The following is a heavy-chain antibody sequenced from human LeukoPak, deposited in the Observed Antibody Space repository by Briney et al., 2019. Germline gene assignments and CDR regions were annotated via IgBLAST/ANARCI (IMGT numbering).Heavy chain of an antibody. J-gene: IGHJ3*02. CDR1: GFTFSSYT. CDR3: AKSWNYYDSSGDDALDI. CDR2: ISSSSSYI. V-gene: IGHV3-21*04. D-gene: IGHD3-22*01. Sequence: GGSLRLSCAASGFTFSSYTMNWVRQAPGKGLEWVSSISSSSSYIYYADSVKGRFTISRDNAKNSLYLQMNSLRVEDTAVYYCAKSWNYYDSSGDDALDIWGQGTMVTVSS.